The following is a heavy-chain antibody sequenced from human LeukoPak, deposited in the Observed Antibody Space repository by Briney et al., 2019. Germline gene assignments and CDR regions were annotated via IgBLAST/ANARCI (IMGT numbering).Heavy chain of an antibody. CDR1: GDSISSYY. Sequence: SETLSLTCTVSGDSISSYYWSWIRQPPGKGLEWIGEINHSGSTNYNPSLKSRVTISVDTSKNQFSLKLSSVTAADTAVYYCAVGTSGWTGFSNWFDPWGQGTLVTVSS. CDR2: INHSGST. CDR3: AVGTSGWTGFSNWFDP. D-gene: IGHD6-19*01. J-gene: IGHJ5*02. V-gene: IGHV4-34*01.